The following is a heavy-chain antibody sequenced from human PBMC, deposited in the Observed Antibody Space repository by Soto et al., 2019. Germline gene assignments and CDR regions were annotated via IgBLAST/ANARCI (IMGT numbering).Heavy chain of an antibody. J-gene: IGHJ4*02. CDR2: ISYDGSNK. V-gene: IGHV3-30-3*01. CDR1: GFTFSSYA. CDR3: ARGPVRFLEWLLTPGLDY. Sequence: QVQLVESGGGVVQPGRSLRLSCAASGFTFSSYAMHWVRQAPGKGLEWVAVISYDGSNKYYADSVKVRFTISRDNSKNTLYLQMNSLRAEDTAVYYCARGPVRFLEWLLTPGLDYWGQGTLVTVSS. D-gene: IGHD3-3*01.